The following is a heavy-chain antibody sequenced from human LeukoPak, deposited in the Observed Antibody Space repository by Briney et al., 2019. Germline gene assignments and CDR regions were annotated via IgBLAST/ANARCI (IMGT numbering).Heavy chain of an antibody. CDR2: IKSKTDGGTT. Sequence: GGSLRLSCVASGFTFTNAWMSWVRQAPGKGLEWVGHIKSKTDGGTTDYSAPVKGRFIISRDDSEHTLYLQMNSLKTDDTAVYYCAKYDTSVNFDYWGQGTLVTVSS. CDR3: AKYDTSVNFDY. D-gene: IGHD3-22*01. J-gene: IGHJ4*02. CDR1: GFTFTNAW. V-gene: IGHV3-15*05.